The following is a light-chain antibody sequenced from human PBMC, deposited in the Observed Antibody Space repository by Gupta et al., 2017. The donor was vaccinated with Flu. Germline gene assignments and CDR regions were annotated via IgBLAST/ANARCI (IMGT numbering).Light chain of an antibody. V-gene: IGLV2-14*01. CDR2: DVS. CDR1: SSGVGGYNY. Sequence: SALSPPASVSGSPGQSLTISCTGTSSGVGGYNYVSWYQQHPGKAPKLMIYDVSKRPSGVSNRFSGSKSGNTASLTISERQAEDEADYYCSAYTSSSTQVFGGGTNLTVL. CDR3: SAYTSSSTQV. J-gene: IGLJ2*01.